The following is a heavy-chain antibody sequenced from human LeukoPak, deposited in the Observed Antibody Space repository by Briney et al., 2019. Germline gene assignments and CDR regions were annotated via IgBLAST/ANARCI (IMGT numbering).Heavy chain of an antibody. CDR3: ANHALAARPPYYYYYYMDV. V-gene: IGHV3-23*01. CDR2: MSGSGGST. Sequence: GGSLRLSCAASGFTFSSYAMSWVRQAPGKGLEWVSAMSGSGGSTYYADSVKGRFTISRDNSKNTLYLQMNSLRAEDTAVYYCANHALAARPPYYYYYYMDVWGKGTTVTVCS. CDR1: GFTFSSYA. J-gene: IGHJ6*03. D-gene: IGHD6-6*01.